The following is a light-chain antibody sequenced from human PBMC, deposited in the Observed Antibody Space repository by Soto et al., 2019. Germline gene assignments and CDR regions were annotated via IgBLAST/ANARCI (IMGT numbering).Light chain of an antibody. CDR2: GAS. CDR1: QSVSSNN. V-gene: IGKV3-20*01. CDR3: QQYGRSPFT. J-gene: IGKJ3*01. Sequence: EIVLTQSPGTLSLSPGERATLSCRASQSVSSNNLAWYQQRPGQAPRVVIYGASTRATGIPEKLSGSGSETEFTLTISRLEPEDFAVYYCQQYGRSPFTFGPGTKVDIK.